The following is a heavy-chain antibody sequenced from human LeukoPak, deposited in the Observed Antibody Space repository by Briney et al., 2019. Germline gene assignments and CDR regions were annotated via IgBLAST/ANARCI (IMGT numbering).Heavy chain of an antibody. Sequence: PGGSLRLSCVASGFPFNNYWMHWVRQAPGKGLVWVSSINTDGRTTRYAASVQGRFTISRDNAKNTLYLQMNSLRVDDTAVYYCARAGASGWYAAGWFDPWGQGTLVTVSS. D-gene: IGHD6-19*01. CDR3: ARAGASGWYAAGWFDP. CDR1: GFPFNNYW. CDR2: INTDGRTT. V-gene: IGHV3-74*01. J-gene: IGHJ5*02.